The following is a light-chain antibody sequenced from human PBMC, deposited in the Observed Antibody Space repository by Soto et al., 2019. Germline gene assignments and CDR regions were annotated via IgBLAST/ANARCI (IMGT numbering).Light chain of an antibody. J-gene: IGLJ3*02. Sequence: QTVVTQEPSLTVSPGGTVTLTCASSTGAVTSGYYPNWFQQKPGQAPRALIYTTNIKHSWTPARFSGSLLGGKAALTVSGVQPEDEAEYYCLLNYGGAHPWVFGGGTKVTVL. CDR3: LLNYGGAHPWV. V-gene: IGLV7-43*01. CDR1: TGAVTSGYY. CDR2: TTN.